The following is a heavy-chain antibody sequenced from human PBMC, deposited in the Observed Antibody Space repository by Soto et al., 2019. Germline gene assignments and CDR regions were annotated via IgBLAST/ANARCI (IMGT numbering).Heavy chain of an antibody. V-gene: IGHV3-33*01. CDR3: ARETRYYDSSGHDY. J-gene: IGHJ4*02. CDR1: GFTFSSYG. D-gene: IGHD3-22*01. CDR2: IWYDGSNK. Sequence: QVQLVESGGGVVQPGRSLRLSCAASGFTFSSYGMHWVRQAPGKGLEWVAVIWYDGSNKYYADSVKGRFTISRDNSKNTLYLQRNNLRAEDTAVYYWARETRYYDSSGHDYWGQGTLVTVSS.